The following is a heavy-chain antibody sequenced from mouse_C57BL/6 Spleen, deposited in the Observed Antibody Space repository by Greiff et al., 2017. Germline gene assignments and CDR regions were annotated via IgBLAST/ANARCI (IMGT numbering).Heavy chain of an antibody. V-gene: IGHV1-59*01. CDR1: GYTFTSYW. CDR2: IDPSDSYT. Sequence: QVQLQQPGAELVRPGTSVKLSCKASGYTFTSYWMHWVKQRPGQGLEWIGVIDPSDSYTNYNQKFKGKATLTVDTSSSTAYMQLSSLTSEDSAVYYGARDYGSSWGYFDVWGTGTTVTVSS. CDR3: ARDYGSSWGYFDV. J-gene: IGHJ1*03. D-gene: IGHD1-1*01.